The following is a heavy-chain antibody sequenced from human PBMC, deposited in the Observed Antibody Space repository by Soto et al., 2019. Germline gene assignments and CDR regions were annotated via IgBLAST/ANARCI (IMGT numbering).Heavy chain of an antibody. J-gene: IGHJ1*01. CDR3: AREENCSDGICYSEYFQR. V-gene: IGHV1-46*01. D-gene: IGHD2-15*01. CDR2: VNPSGGST. CDR1: GYIFTTYS. Sequence: ASVKVSCKASGYIFTTYSMHWVRQAPGQGLEWMGVVNPSGGSTNYAQKFQGRITMTRDTSTSTVYMDLSSLTSEDTAVYYCAREENCSDGICYSEYFQRWGQGTLVTVSS.